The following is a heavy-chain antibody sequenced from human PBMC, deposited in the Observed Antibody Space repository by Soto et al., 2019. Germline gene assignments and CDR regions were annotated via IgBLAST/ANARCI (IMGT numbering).Heavy chain of an antibody. CDR1: VSPFNGHY. CDR2: INHSRST. D-gene: IGHD3-22*01. CDR3: ARXKKEDXYDXXGXXFDX. J-gene: IGHJ4*02. V-gene: IGHV4-34*01. Sequence: SETLYLTCPVYVSPFNGHYRSWIRQPPGKGLGRIREINHSRSTNYNPSIKSRANKTENTAKNQFSLKLSSVTAADTAVYYCARXKKEDXYDXXGXXFDXXGQGGLVT.